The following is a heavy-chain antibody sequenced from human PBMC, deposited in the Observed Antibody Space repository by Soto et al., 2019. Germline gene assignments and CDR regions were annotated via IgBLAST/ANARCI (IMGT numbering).Heavy chain of an antibody. D-gene: IGHD5-18*01. Sequence: LSGGSLRLSCAASGFTFSSYAMSWVRQAPGKGLEWVSAISGSTGNTYYADSLKGRFTISRDNSKNTVYLQMHSLRVEDTALYYCAKGEDSFGFTRFDFWGQGDLVT. V-gene: IGHV3-23*01. CDR1: GFTFSSYA. CDR2: ISGSTGNT. J-gene: IGHJ4*02. CDR3: AKGEDSFGFTRFDF.